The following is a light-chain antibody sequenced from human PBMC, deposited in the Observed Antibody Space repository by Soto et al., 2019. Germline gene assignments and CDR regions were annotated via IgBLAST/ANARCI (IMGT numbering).Light chain of an antibody. V-gene: IGKV1-9*01. CDR2: AAS. Sequence: DIQLTQSPSFLSASVGDRVTITCRASQGINSYLAWYQQEPGKAPKLLIYAASTLQSGVPSRFSGSGSGTEFTLIISSLQPEDFTTYYFQQLNSYPQITFGQGTRLEIK. CDR1: QGINSY. CDR3: QQLNSYPQIT. J-gene: IGKJ5*01.